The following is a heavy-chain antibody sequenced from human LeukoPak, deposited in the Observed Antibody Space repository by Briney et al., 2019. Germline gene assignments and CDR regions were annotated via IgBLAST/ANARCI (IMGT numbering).Heavy chain of an antibody. Sequence: GGSLRLSCAASGFTVSSNYMSWVRQAPGKGLEWVSVIYSGGSTYYADSVKGRLTISRDNSKNTLYLQMNSLRAEDTAVYYCAKGSIGLRLGESLFDYWGQETLVTVSS. CDR2: IYSGGST. J-gene: IGHJ4*02. CDR3: AKGSIGLRLGESLFDY. D-gene: IGHD3-16*01. CDR1: GFTVSSNY. V-gene: IGHV3-53*01.